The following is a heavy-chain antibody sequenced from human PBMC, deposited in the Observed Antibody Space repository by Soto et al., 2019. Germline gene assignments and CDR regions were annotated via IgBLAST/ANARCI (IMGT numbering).Heavy chain of an antibody. Sequence: QVQLLQSGAEVKKPGSSVRVSCEASGGTFRTYAISWVRQAPGQGLEWMGEIIPIFGTVNYAQKFQGRVKISGEESTTTVYMDLRRLRSEGTAVYYCAKGGVGGTPTSYYYYGMDVWGQGATVTVSS. CDR3: AKGGVGGTPTSYYYYGMDV. CDR1: GGTFRTYA. D-gene: IGHD3-10*01. V-gene: IGHV1-69*12. J-gene: IGHJ6*02. CDR2: IIPIFGTV.